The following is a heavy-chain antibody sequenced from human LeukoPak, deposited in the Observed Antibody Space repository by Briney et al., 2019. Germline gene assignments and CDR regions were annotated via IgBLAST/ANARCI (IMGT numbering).Heavy chain of an antibody. Sequence: ASVKVSCKASGYIFTNFGISWVRQARGQGLEWMGWISGYNGNTKYVQKFQGRVTMTTDTSTSTAYMELRSLRSDDTAVYYCARDLVPSYYDSSGLDYWGQGTLVTVSS. D-gene: IGHD3-22*01. CDR2: ISGYNGNT. CDR3: ARDLVPSYYDSSGLDY. CDR1: GYIFTNFG. V-gene: IGHV1-18*01. J-gene: IGHJ4*02.